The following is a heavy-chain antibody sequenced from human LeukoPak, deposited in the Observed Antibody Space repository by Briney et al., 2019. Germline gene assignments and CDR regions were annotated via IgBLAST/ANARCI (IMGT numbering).Heavy chain of an antibody. D-gene: IGHD1-14*01. Sequence: PSEALSLTCAVYGGSFSGYYWSWIRQPPGKGLEWIGEINHSGSTNYNPSLKSRVTISVDTSKNQFSLKLSSVTAADTAVYYCARVTSTTDIWGQGTMVTVSS. J-gene: IGHJ3*02. CDR2: INHSGST. CDR3: ARVTSTTDI. V-gene: IGHV4-34*01. CDR1: GGSFSGYY.